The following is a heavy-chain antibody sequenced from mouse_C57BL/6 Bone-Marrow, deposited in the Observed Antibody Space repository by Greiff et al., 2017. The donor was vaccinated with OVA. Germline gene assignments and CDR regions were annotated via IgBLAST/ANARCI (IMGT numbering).Heavy chain of an antibody. J-gene: IGHJ4*01. CDR1: GYTFTSYW. V-gene: IGHV1-52*01. CDR3: ARGGNFAMDC. CDR2: IDPSDSGT. Sequence: QVQLQQPGAELVRPGSSVKLSCKASGYTFTSYWMHWVKQRPIQGLEWIGKIDPSDSGTHYNQKFKDKATLTVDKSSSTAYMQLSSLTSEDSAVYYCARGGNFAMDCWGQGTSVTVSS.